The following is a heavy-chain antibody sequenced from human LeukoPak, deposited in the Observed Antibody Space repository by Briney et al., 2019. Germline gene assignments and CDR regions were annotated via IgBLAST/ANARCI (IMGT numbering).Heavy chain of an antibody. CDR1: GFTFTIFG. CDR3: AKDLLGQWPTVFDY. Sequence: GGSLRLSCAASGFTFTIFGLNWVRQAPGKVPEWVSYIDARSGITYYADSVQGRFTISRDNAQESVFLQMNSLRADDTAVYYCAKDLLGQWPTVFDYWGQGTLVTVSS. J-gene: IGHJ4*02. D-gene: IGHD6-19*01. V-gene: IGHV3-48*01. CDR2: IDARSGIT.